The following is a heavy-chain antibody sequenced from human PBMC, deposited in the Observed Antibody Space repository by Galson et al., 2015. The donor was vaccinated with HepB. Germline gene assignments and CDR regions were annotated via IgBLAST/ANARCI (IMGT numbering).Heavy chain of an antibody. J-gene: IGHJ6*02. V-gene: IGHV5-51*01. CDR3: ARLGNGDYHYYGMDV. CDR1: GYSFTSHW. Sequence: QSGAEVKKPGESLKISCKGSGYSFTSHWIGWVRQMPGKGLECMGIIYPGASEIRYSPSFQGQVTISADKSISTAYLHWTSLKASDTAMYYCARLGNGDYHYYGMDVWGQGTTVTVSS. CDR2: IYPGASEI. D-gene: IGHD4/OR15-4a*01.